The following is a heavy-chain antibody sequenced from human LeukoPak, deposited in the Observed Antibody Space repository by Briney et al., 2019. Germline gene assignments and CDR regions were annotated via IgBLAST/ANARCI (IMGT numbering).Heavy chain of an antibody. CDR1: GFTFSSYE. D-gene: IGHD3-10*01. CDR2: ISSSGSTK. Sequence: GGSLRLSCAASGFTFSSYEMNWVRQAPGKGLEWVSYISSSGSTKYYADSVKGRFTISRDNAKNSLYLQMNSLRAEDTAIYYCAKIVSRHRGASLGGYMDVWGKGTTVTISS. CDR3: AKIVSRHRGASLGGYMDV. J-gene: IGHJ6*03. V-gene: IGHV3-48*03.